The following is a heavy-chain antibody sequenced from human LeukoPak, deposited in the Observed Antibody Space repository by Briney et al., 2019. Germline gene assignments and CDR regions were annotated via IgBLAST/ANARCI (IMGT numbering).Heavy chain of an antibody. V-gene: IGHV3-11*01. CDR3: ARDYGDYVLEWYFDL. J-gene: IGHJ2*01. CDR2: ISSSGSTI. Sequence: GGSLRLSCAASGFTFSDDYMSWIRQAPGKGLEWVSYISSSGSTIYYADSVKGRFTISRDNAKNSLYLQMNSLRAEDTAVYYCARDYGDYVLEWYFDLWGRGTLVTVSS. D-gene: IGHD4-17*01. CDR1: GFTFSDDY.